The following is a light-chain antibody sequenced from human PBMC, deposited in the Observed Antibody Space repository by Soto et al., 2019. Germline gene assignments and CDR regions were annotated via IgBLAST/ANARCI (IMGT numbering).Light chain of an antibody. Sequence: DSQMTQSPTSLSAPGGDSVTITCRASQNIKKFLNWYQPKPGTAPKLLIYTASSVQAGFPSRFSGSGSGTDFLLTISNLQPEELATYSCQQAFSAPLTFGGGTRVEL. CDR2: TAS. V-gene: IGKV1-39*01. J-gene: IGKJ4*01. CDR3: QQAFSAPLT. CDR1: QNIKKF.